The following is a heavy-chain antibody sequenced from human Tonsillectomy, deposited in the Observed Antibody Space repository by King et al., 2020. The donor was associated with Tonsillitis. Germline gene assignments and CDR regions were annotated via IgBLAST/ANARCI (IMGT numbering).Heavy chain of an antibody. J-gene: IGHJ4*02. V-gene: IGHV1-69*04. CDR3: ARGGIVATIHDY. CDR2: IIPILGIA. Sequence: VQLVQSGAEVKKPGSSVKVSCKASGGTFSSYAISWVRQAPGQGLEWMGRIIPILGIANYAQKFQGRVTITADKSTSTAYMELSSLSSEDTAVYYCARGGIVATIHDYWGQGTLVTVSS. CDR1: GGTFSSYA. D-gene: IGHD5-12*01.